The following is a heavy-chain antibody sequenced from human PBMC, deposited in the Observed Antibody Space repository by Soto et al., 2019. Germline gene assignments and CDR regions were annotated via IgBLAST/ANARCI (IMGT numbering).Heavy chain of an antibody. CDR2: ISVSGGST. V-gene: IGHV3-23*01. J-gene: IGHJ5*01. D-gene: IGHD5-12*01. CDR1: GFTFSSYS. CDR3: AKDRGYSGYDTSEFDS. Sequence: PXGCLRISFAASGFTFSSYSMGWVRQAPGKGLEWVSAISVSGGSTYYADSVKGRFTISRDNSKNTLYLQMNSLRAEDTAVYYCAKDRGYSGYDTSEFDSWGQGTLVTVSS.